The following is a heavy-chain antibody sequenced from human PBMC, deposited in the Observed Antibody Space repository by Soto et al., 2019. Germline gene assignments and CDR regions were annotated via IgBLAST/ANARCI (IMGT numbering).Heavy chain of an antibody. Sequence: GESLKISCRTSGYRFTSYWIAWVRQMPGKGLEWMGIIFPSDSDTRYSPSFQGQVTISADRSTSTVFPQWASLKASDTAVYFCARKDKSGYFNWFDPWGQGTLVTVSS. CDR1: GYRFTSYW. V-gene: IGHV5-51*01. D-gene: IGHD3-22*01. J-gene: IGHJ5*02. CDR3: ARKDKSGYFNWFDP. CDR2: IFPSDSDT.